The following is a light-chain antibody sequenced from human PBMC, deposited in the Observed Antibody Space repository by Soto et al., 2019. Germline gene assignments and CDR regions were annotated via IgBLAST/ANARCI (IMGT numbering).Light chain of an antibody. CDR1: SSDVGGYDY. Sequence: QSALTQPASVSGSPGQSITIACTGTSSDVGGYDYVSWFQQNPRKAPKLIIFEVSNRPSGVSYRFSGSKSGNTASMAISGLEAEDEATYYCSSYSSSSTLVFGTGTKVT. J-gene: IGLJ1*01. CDR2: EVS. CDR3: SSYSSSSTLV. V-gene: IGLV2-14*01.